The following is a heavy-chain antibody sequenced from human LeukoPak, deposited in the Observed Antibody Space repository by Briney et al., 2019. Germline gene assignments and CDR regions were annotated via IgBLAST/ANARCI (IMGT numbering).Heavy chain of an antibody. CDR3: ARDTVVPAAINYYYYMDV. J-gene: IGHJ6*03. D-gene: IGHD2-2*02. CDR2: IYYSGST. Sequence: SETLSLTCTVSGGSISSYYWSWIRQPPGKGLEWIGYIYYSGSTNYNPSLKSRVTISVDTSKNQFSLKLSSVTAADTAVYYCARDTVVPAAINYYYYMDVWGKGTTVTISS. V-gene: IGHV4-59*12. CDR1: GGSISSYY.